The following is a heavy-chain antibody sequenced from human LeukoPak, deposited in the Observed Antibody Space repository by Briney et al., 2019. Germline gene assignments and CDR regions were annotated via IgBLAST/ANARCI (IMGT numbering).Heavy chain of an antibody. J-gene: IGHJ4*02. CDR3: ARDPKDDSSGYYYFDY. D-gene: IGHD3-22*01. CDR2: INPNSGGT. CDR1: GYTFTGYY. Sequence: ASVKVSCKASGYTFTGYYMHWVRQAPGQGLEWMGWINPNSGGTYYAQKFQGRVTMTSDTSISSAYMELSRLRSEDTAVYYCARDPKDDSSGYYYFDYWGQGTLVTVSS. V-gene: IGHV1-2*02.